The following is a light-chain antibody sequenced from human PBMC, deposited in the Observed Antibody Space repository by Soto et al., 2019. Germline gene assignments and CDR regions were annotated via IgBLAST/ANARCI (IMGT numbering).Light chain of an antibody. V-gene: IGLV2-14*01. Sequence: QSVLTQPASGSGSPGQSITISCTGTSSDVGGYNYVSWYQQLPGKAPKLMIYDVNNRPSGVSNRFSGSKSGNTASLTISGLQAEDEADYYCSSYTGSSTFVFGTGTKVTV. CDR1: SSDVGGYNY. CDR2: DVN. CDR3: SSYTGSSTFV. J-gene: IGLJ1*01.